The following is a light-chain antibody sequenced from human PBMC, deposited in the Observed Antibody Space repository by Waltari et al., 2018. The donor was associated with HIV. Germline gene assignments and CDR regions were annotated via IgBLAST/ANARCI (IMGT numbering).Light chain of an antibody. V-gene: IGLV2-11*01. CDR1: SSDVGGSNY. CDR2: DVT. J-gene: IGLJ2*01. CDR3: YSYVGIYNVR. Sequence: QSALTQPRPVSGSPGQSVTISCTGTSSDVGGSNYVSWYQRHPGNAPNLMIYDVTKRPSGVTNRFSGSKSGNTASLTISGLQAEDEADYYCYSYVGIYNVRFGGGTRLTVL.